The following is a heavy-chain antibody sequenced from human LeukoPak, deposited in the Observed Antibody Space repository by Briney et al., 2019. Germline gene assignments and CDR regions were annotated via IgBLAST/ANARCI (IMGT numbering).Heavy chain of an antibody. J-gene: IGHJ4*02. CDR3: AKLYSSGINAFDY. CDR2: ISGSGGST. D-gene: IGHD6-19*01. CDR1: GFTFSSYV. Sequence: GGSLRLSCAASGFTFSSYVMSWVRQAPGKGLEWVSAISGSGGSTYYADSVKGRFTISRDNSKNTLYLQMNSLRAEDTAVYYCAKLYSSGINAFDYWGQGTLVTVSS. V-gene: IGHV3-23*01.